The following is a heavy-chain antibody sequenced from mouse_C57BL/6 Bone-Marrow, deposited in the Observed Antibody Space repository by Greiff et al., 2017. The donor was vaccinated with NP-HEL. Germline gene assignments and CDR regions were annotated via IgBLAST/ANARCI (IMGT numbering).Heavy chain of an antibody. J-gene: IGHJ4*01. CDR2: ISSGGSYT. CDR3: ARRLRLHYYAMDY. V-gene: IGHV5-6*01. Sequence: EVQLVESGGDLVKPGGSLKLSCAASGFTFSSYGMSWVRQTPDKRLEWVATISSGGSYTYYPDSVKGRFTISRDNAKNTLYLQMSSLKSEDTAMYYCARRLRLHYYAMDYWGQGTSVTVSS. CDR1: GFTFSSYG. D-gene: IGHD3-2*02.